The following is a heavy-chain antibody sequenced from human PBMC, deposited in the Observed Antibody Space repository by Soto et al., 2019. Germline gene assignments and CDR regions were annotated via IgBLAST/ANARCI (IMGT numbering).Heavy chain of an antibody. CDR3: ARARMAYATNWFDP. Sequence: ASVKVSCKXSGYTFTSYDINWVRQATGQGLEWMGWMNPNSGNTGYAQKFQGRVTMTRNTSISTAYMELSSLRSEDTAVYYCARARMAYATNWFDPWGQGTLVTVSS. J-gene: IGHJ5*02. V-gene: IGHV1-8*01. CDR1: GYTFTSYD. CDR2: MNPNSGNT. D-gene: IGHD2-8*01.